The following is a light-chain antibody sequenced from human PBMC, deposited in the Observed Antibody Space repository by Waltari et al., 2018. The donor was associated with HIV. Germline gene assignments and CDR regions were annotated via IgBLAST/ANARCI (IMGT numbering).Light chain of an antibody. CDR2: EVS. V-gene: IGLV2-8*01. CDR3: SFYGGSNILV. J-gene: IGLJ2*01. CDR1: SSALGFYNS. Sequence: QSALTQPPSASGSPGQSVTIPCTGASSALGFYNSVSWYQQRPGKAPKVIISEVSKRSSGVPNRFSGSTSGNTASLTVSGLQADDEAEYFCSFYGGSNILVFGGGTKLTVL.